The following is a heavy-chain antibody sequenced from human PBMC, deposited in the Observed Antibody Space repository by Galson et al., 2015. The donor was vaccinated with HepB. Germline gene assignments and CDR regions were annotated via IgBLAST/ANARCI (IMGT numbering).Heavy chain of an antibody. CDR2: IYPGGSDT. D-gene: IGHD3-9*01. J-gene: IGHJ5*02. V-gene: IGHV5-51*01. CDR3: ARRRGDYDIYNWFDP. CDR1: GYSFTSYW. Sequence: QSGAEMKKPGESLKISCKGSGYSFTSYWIGWVRQMPGKGLEWMGIIYPGGSDTRYSPSFQGQVTISADKSISTAYLQWSSLKASDTAMYYCARRRGDYDIYNWFDPWGQGTLVTVSS.